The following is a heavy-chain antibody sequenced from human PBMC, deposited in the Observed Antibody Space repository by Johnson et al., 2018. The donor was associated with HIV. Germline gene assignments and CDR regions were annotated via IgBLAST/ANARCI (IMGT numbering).Heavy chain of an antibody. CDR3: ARDRSLDAFDI. J-gene: IGHJ3*02. V-gene: IGHV3-48*03. CDR2: ISSSGSTI. Sequence: VQVVESGGGLVQPGGSLRLSCAASGFTFSSYEMNWVRQAPGKGLEWVSYISSSGSTIYYADSVKGRFTISRDNAKNSLYLQMNSLRAEDTAVYYCARDRSLDAFDIWGQGTMVTVSS. CDR1: GFTFSSYE.